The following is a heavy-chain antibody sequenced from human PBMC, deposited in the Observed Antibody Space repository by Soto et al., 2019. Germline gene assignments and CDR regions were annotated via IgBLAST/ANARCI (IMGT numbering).Heavy chain of an antibody. D-gene: IGHD3-3*01. CDR2: TYNSGTT. CDR1: GDSISSGYF. J-gene: IGHJ4*02. Sequence: QVQLQESGPGLVEPSQTLSFTCTVSGDSISSGYFWSWIRQSPGKGLEWIGHTYNSGTTYNNPSLRXRXTXSXXTSRNQFSLRLTSVTAADTAVYYCARGPSADKIDYWGQGTLVTVSS. V-gene: IGHV4-30-4*01. CDR3: ARGPSADKIDY.